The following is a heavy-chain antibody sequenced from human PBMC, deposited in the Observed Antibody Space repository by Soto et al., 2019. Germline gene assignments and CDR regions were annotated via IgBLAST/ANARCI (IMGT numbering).Heavy chain of an antibody. V-gene: IGHV3-23*01. D-gene: IGHD2-15*01. J-gene: IGHJ5*02. Sequence: GGSLRLSCAASGFTFSSYAMSWVRQAPGKGLEWVSAISGSGGSTYYADSVKGRFTISRDNSKNTLYLQMNSLRAEDTAVYYCAKDLGYCSGGSCYVSNWFDPWGQGTLVTVSS. CDR2: ISGSGGST. CDR1: GFTFSSYA. CDR3: AKDLGYCSGGSCYVSNWFDP.